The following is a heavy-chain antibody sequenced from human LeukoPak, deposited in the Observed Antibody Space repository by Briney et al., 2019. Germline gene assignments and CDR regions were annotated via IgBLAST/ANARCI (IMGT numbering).Heavy chain of an antibody. CDR1: GFTFSSYA. J-gene: IGHJ4*02. CDR2: ISGSGGST. D-gene: IGHD1-26*01. V-gene: IGHV3-23*01. Sequence: GGSLRLSCAASGFTFSSYAMSWVRQAPGKGLEWVSAISGSGGSTYYADSVKGRFTISRDNSKNTLYLQMNSLKTEDTAVYYCTREWELPGGLYWGQGTLVTVSS. CDR3: TREWELPGGLY.